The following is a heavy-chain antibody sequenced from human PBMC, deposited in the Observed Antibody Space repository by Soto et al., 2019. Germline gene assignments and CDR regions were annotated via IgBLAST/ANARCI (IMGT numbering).Heavy chain of an antibody. J-gene: IGHJ4*02. CDR1: GYSFAGYW. Sequence: PGGYLKISCKGSGYSFAGYWITWVRQKPGKGLEWMGRIDPSGSQTYYSPSFRGHVTISVTKSITTVFLQWSSLRASDTAMYYCARQIYDSDTGPNFQYYFDSWGQGTPVTVSS. CDR3: ARQIYDSDTGPNFQYYFDS. CDR2: IDPSGSQT. D-gene: IGHD3-22*01. V-gene: IGHV5-10-1*01.